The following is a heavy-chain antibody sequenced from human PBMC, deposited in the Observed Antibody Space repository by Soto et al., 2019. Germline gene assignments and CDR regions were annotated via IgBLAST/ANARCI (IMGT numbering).Heavy chain of an antibody. D-gene: IGHD2-21*02. Sequence: GGSLRLSCAASGFTFSSYGMHWVRQAPGKGLEWVAVIWYDGSNKYYADSVKGRITISRDNSKNTLYLQMNSLRAEDTAVYYCARVGGNSFYYYYGMDVWGQGTTVTVS. CDR1: GFTFSSYG. CDR2: IWYDGSNK. V-gene: IGHV3-33*01. J-gene: IGHJ6*02. CDR3: ARVGGNSFYYYYGMDV.